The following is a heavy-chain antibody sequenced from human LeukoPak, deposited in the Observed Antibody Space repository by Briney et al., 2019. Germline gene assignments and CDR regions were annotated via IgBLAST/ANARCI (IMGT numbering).Heavy chain of an antibody. CDR1: GYTFTGYY. D-gene: IGHD6-6*01. V-gene: IGHV1-2*02. CDR3: ARDLCKYSSSCGGMDV. CDR2: INPNSGGA. J-gene: IGHJ6*02. Sequence: GASVKVSCKASGYTFTGYYMHWVRQAPGQGLEWMGWINPNSGGANYAQKFQGRVTMTRDTSISTAYIELSRLRSDDTAVYYCARDLCKYSSSCGGMDVWGQGTTVTVSS.